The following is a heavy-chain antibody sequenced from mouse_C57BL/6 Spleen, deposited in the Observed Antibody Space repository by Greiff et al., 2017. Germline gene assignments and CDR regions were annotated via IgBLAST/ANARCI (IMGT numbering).Heavy chain of an antibody. Sequence: EVQLVESGGGLVKPGGSLKLSCAASGFTFSSYAMSWVRQTPEKRLEWVATISDGGSYTYYPDNVKGRFTISRDNAKNNLYLQMSHLKSEDTAMYYCARDDYDFDYWGQGTTLTVSS. CDR1: GFTFSSYA. V-gene: IGHV5-4*01. D-gene: IGHD2-4*01. CDR3: ARDDYDFDY. CDR2: ISDGGSYT. J-gene: IGHJ2*01.